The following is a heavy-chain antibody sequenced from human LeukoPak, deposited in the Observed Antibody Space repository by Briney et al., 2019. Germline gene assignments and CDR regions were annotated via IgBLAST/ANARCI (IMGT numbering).Heavy chain of an antibody. CDR1: GFTFSSYA. D-gene: IGHD6-19*01. V-gene: IGHV3-23*01. CDR2: ISGSGGST. CDR3: AKSVAVAGSYFDY. J-gene: IGHJ4*02. Sequence: GGSLRLSCAASGFTFSSYAMNWVRQAPGKGLEWVSVISGSGGSTYYADSVKGRFTISRDNSKTTLYLQMNSLRAEDTAVYYCAKSVAVAGSYFDYWGQGTLVTVSS.